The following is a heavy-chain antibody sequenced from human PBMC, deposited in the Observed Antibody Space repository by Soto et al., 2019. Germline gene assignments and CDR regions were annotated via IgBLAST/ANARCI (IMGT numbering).Heavy chain of an antibody. CDR1: GGSFSGYY. CDR2: INHSGST. V-gene: IGHV4-34*01. J-gene: IGHJ4*02. Sequence: SETRSLTCAVYGGSFSGYYWSWIRQPPGKGLEWIGEINHSGSTNYNPSLKSRVTISVDTSKNQFSLKLSSVTAADTAVYYCAREYCSGGSCYSYGYWGQGTLVTVSS. D-gene: IGHD2-15*01. CDR3: AREYCSGGSCYSYGY.